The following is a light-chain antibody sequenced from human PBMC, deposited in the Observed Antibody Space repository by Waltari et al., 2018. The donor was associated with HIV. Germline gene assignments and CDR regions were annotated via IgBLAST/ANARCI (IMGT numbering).Light chain of an antibody. Sequence: QSALTQPPSASGSPGQSVTISCTGTSSDVGGYNYVSWYQQHPGKATKFMIYEVSKRPSGVPDRFSGSKSRNAASLTVSGLQAEDESDYYCSSYAGSNDFRVFGGGTKLTVL. V-gene: IGLV2-8*01. CDR1: SSDVGGYNY. CDR3: SSYAGSNDFRV. CDR2: EVS. J-gene: IGLJ2*01.